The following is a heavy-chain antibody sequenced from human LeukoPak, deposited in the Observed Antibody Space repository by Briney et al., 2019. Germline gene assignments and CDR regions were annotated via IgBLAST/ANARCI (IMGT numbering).Heavy chain of an antibody. V-gene: IGHV3-30-3*01. CDR3: ARDHYDSSGYYPTL. D-gene: IGHD3-22*01. J-gene: IGHJ4*02. CDR1: GFTFSSYA. CDR2: ISYDGSNK. Sequence: GGSLRLSCAASGFTFSSYAMHWVRQAPGKGLEWVAVISYDGSNKYYADSVKGRFTISRDNSKNTLYLQMNSLGAEDTAVYYCARDHYDSSGYYPTLWGQGTLVTVSS.